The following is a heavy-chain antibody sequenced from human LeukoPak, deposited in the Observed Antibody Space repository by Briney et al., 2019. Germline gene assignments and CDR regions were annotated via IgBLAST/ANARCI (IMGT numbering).Heavy chain of an antibody. D-gene: IGHD2-2*01. CDR2: ISGSGGST. V-gene: IGHV3-23*01. CDR3: AKDRLIVVVPAAPLDV. CDR1: GFTFSSYA. Sequence: GGSLRLSCAASGFTFSSYAMSWVRQAPGKGLEWVSAISGSGGSTYYADSVKGRFTISRDNSKNTLYLQMNSLRAEDTAVYYCAKDRLIVVVPAAPLDVWGQGTTVTVSS. J-gene: IGHJ6*02.